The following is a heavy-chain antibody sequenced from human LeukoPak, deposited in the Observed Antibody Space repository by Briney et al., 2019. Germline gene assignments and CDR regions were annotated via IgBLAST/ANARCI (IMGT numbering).Heavy chain of an antibody. D-gene: IGHD2-2*01. CDR2: FFLGDFDP. V-gene: IGHV5-51*01. CDR1: GSSFPIYW. J-gene: IGHJ6*02. Sequence: GESLKISCKGFGSSFPIYWTGWVRKLPGKGLDWWGIFFLGDFDPKSSPSFQGQVTISADKSISTAYLQWSSLKASDTAMYYCARAELGYCSSTTCWRNYYYYGMDVWGQGTTVTVSS. CDR3: ARAELGYCSSTTCWRNYYYYGMDV.